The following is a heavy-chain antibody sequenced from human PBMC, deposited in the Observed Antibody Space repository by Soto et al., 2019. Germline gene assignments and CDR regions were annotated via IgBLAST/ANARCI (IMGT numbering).Heavy chain of an antibody. CDR2: INHSGST. CDR1: GGSFSGYY. D-gene: IGHD3-10*02. Sequence: QVQLQQWGAGLLKPSETLSLTCAVYGGSFSGYYWSWIRQPPGKGLEWIGEINHSGSTNYNPSLKSRVTISVDTSKNQFSLKLSSVTAADTAVYYCARAIPKGSVVRGGLSYWGQGTLVTVSS. CDR3: ARAIPKGSVVRGGLSY. V-gene: IGHV4-34*01. J-gene: IGHJ4*02.